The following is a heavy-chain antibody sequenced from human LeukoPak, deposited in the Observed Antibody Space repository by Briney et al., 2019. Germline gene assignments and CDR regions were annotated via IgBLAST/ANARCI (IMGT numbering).Heavy chain of an antibody. CDR2: ISAYNGNT. CDR1: GYTFTSYG. J-gene: IGHJ4*02. V-gene: IGHV1-18*01. CDR3: ARELKVAVAGTTPHY. Sequence: ASVKVSCKASGYTFTSYGISWVRQAPGQGLEWMGWISAYNGNTNYAQKFQGRVTMTRDMSTSTVYMELSSLRSEDTAVYYCARELKVAVAGTTPHYWGQGTLVTVSS. D-gene: IGHD6-19*01.